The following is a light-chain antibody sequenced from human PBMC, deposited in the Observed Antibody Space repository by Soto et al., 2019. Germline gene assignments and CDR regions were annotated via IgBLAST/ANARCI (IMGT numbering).Light chain of an antibody. CDR2: LGS. J-gene: IGKJ1*01. CDR3: MQSLQTPPT. Sequence: DIVMTQSPLSLPVTPGEPASISCRSSQSLLHSNGYNYLDWYLQKPGQSPQLLIYLGSNRASGVPCRFSGSGSGTDFTLKISRVEAEDVGVYYCMQSLQTPPTFGQGTKVKIK. CDR1: QSLLHSNGYNY. V-gene: IGKV2-28*01.